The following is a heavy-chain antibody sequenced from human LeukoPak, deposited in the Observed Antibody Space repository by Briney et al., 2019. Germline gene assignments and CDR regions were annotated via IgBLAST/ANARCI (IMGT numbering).Heavy chain of an antibody. CDR1: GFTFSSYG. V-gene: IGHV3-30*18. D-gene: IGHD3-9*01. J-gene: IGHJ4*02. Sequence: GGSLRLSCAASGFTFSSYGMHWVRQAPGKELEWVAVISYDGSNKYYADSVKGRFTISRDNSKNTLYLQMNSLRAEDTAVYYCAKTKYYDILTGYSRHNYFDYWGQGTLVTVSS. CDR2: ISYDGSNK. CDR3: AKTKYYDILTGYSRHNYFDY.